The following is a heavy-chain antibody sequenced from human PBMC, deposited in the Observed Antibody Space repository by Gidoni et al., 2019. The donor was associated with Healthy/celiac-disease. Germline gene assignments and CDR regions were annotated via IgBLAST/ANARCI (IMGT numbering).Heavy chain of an antibody. CDR1: GFTFSNAW. Sequence: EVQLVESGGGLVKPGGSLRLSCAASGFTFSNAWMSWVRQAAGKGLEWGGRIKSKTDGGTTDYAAPVKGRCTISRDDSKNTLYLQMNSLKTEDTAVYYCTTGAVITICGGDRDYWGQGTLVTVSS. D-gene: IGHD3-3*01. J-gene: IGHJ4*02. CDR3: TTGAVITICGGDRDY. CDR2: IKSKTDGGTT. V-gene: IGHV3-15*01.